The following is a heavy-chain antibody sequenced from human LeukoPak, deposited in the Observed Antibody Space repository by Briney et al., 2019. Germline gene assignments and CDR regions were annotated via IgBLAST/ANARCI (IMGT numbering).Heavy chain of an antibody. J-gene: IGHJ4*02. D-gene: IGHD5-12*01. V-gene: IGHV4-38-2*02. CDR1: GYSISSGYY. Sequence: SETLSLTCTVSGYSISSGYYWGWIRQPPGKGLEWIGSIYHSGSTYYNPSLKSRVTISVDTSKNQFSLKLSSVTAADTAVYYCARTSRSPVATVGFDYWGQGTLVTVSS. CDR2: IYHSGST. CDR3: ARTSRSPVATVGFDY.